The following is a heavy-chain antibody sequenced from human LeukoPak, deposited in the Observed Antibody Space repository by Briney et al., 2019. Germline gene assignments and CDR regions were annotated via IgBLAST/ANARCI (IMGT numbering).Heavy chain of an antibody. CDR3: AKDGGLWVSAHWGDS. J-gene: IGHJ4*02. Sequence: GGSLRLSCAASGFPFSNYAMNWVRQAPGKGLEWVSAMSGSGGSTHYADSVKDRFTISRDNSKNTLFLQMNSLRAEDTAVYYCAKDGGLWVSAHWGDSWGRGTLVTVSS. D-gene: IGHD7-27*01. CDR2: MSGSGGST. V-gene: IGHV3-23*01. CDR1: GFPFSNYA.